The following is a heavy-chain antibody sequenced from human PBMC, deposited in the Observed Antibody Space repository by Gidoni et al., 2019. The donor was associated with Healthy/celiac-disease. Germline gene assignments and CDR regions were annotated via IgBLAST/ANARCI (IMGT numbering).Heavy chain of an antibody. J-gene: IGHJ4*02. CDR2: ISAYNGNT. D-gene: IGHD3-22*01. Sequence: QVQLVQSGAEVKKPGASVKVSCKASGYTFTSSGISWVRQAPGPGLEWMGWISAYNGNTNYAQKLQGRVTMTTDTSTSTAYMELRSLRSDDTAVYYCARELYYYDSSGQYSAEYYFDYWGQGTLVTVSS. CDR1: GYTFTSSG. V-gene: IGHV1-18*01. CDR3: ARELYYYDSSGQYSAEYYFDY.